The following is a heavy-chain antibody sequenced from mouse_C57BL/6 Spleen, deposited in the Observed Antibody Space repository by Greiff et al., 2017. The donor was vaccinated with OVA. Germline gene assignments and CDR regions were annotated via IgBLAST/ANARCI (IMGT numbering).Heavy chain of an antibody. CDR1: GFTFSSYG. D-gene: IGHD2-5*01. Sequence: DVMLVESGGDLVKPGGSLKLSCAASGFTFSSYGMSLVRQTPDKRLEWVATLSSGGSYTYYPDSVQGRFTISRDNAKNTLYLQMSSRKSEDTAMYYCAPSYSNDWYFDVWGTGTTVTVSS. V-gene: IGHV5-6*02. CDR2: LSSGGSYT. J-gene: IGHJ1*03. CDR3: APSYSNDWYFDV.